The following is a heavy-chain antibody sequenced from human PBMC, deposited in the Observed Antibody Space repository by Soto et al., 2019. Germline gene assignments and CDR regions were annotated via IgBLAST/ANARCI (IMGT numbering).Heavy chain of an antibody. D-gene: IGHD2-2*01. CDR1: GFSLSNYW. Sequence: EVQLVGSGGGLVQPGGSLTLSCEASGFSLSNYWMKWVRQAPGKGLEWVANIKEDGSEKYYVDSVKGRFTISRDNAKNAVYLQMNSLRAEDTAMYYCARGTPYCTNTSCSPSYYYGIEVWGQGTTVTVSS. CDR2: IKEDGSEK. V-gene: IGHV3-7*05. J-gene: IGHJ6*02. CDR3: ARGTPYCTNTSCSPSYYYGIEV.